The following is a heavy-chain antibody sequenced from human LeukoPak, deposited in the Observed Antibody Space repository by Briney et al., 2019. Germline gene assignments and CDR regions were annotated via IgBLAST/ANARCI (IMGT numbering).Heavy chain of an antibody. J-gene: IGHJ6*03. CDR1: GYTFTSYG. D-gene: IGHD3-22*01. V-gene: IGHV1-18*01. Sequence: ASVKVSCKASGYTFTSYGISWVRQAPGQGLEWMGWISAYNGNTNYAQKLQGRVTMTRDTSISTAYMELSRLRSDDTAVYYCARNYDSSGSYYYYYYYYMDVWGKGTTVTVSS. CDR2: ISAYNGNT. CDR3: ARNYDSSGSYYYYYYYYMDV.